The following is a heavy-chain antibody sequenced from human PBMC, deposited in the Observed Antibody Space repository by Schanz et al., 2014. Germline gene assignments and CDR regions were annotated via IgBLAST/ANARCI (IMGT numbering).Heavy chain of an antibody. V-gene: IGHV3-7*01. CDR3: ARDKGGYYPFDY. CDR2: IKQDGIEK. CDR1: GFTFGNFF. Sequence: EVQLVESGGGLVQPGGSLRLSCAASGFTFGNFFMSWVRQAPGKGLEWVANIKQDGIEKDYVESVKGRFTISRDNATNSLYMQMNGATAAVNSVYYCARDKGGYYPFDYWGRGTLVTVSS. J-gene: IGHJ4*02. D-gene: IGHD3-3*01.